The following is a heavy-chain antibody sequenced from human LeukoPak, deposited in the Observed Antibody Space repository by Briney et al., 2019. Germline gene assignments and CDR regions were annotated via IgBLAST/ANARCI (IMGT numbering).Heavy chain of an antibody. D-gene: IGHD3-3*01. V-gene: IGHV3-23*01. J-gene: IGHJ4*02. CDR1: GFSFGNYA. CDR3: AAGGLYDLLPY. Sequence: PGGSLRLSCAASGFSFGNYAMSWVRQTPGKGLEWVSHIIGSVPSTFYAESVKGRFTISRDNSKNTLYLQMNSLRADDTAVYYCAAGGLYDLLPYWGQGTLVTVSS. CDR2: IIGSVPST.